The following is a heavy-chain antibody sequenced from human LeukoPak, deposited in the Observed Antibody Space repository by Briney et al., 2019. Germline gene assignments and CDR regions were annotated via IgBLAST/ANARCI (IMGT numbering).Heavy chain of an antibody. CDR2: INPSGGST. D-gene: IGHD3-3*01. V-gene: IGHV1-46*01. Sequence: ASVKVSCKASGYTFTSYYMHWVRQAPGQGLEWMGIINPSGGSTSYAQKFQGRVTMTRDTSTSTVYMELSSLRSEDTAVCYCARGGYDFWSGYYEPYDPWGQGTLVTVSS. CDR1: GYTFTSYY. J-gene: IGHJ5*02. CDR3: ARGGYDFWSGYYEPYDP.